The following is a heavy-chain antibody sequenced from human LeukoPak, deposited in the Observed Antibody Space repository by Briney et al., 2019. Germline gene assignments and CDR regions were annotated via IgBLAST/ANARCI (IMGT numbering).Heavy chain of an antibody. V-gene: IGHV3-23*01. J-gene: IGHJ3*02. CDR2: ISGRGGST. Sequence: GGSLRLSCAASGFTFSSYGMTWVRQAPGKGLEWVSAISGRGGSTYYADSVKGRSTISRDNSKNTLYLQMNSLRAEDTAVYYCSKCDLAGSGRYHDAFDIWGQGTMVTVSS. CDR1: GFTFSSYG. D-gene: IGHD3-10*01. CDR3: SKCDLAGSGRYHDAFDI.